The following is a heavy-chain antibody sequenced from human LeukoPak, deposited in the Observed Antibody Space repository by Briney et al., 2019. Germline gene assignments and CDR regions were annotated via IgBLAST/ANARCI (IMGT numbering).Heavy chain of an antibody. CDR2: ISSSGSTI. CDR1: GFTFSSYE. D-gene: IGHD2-15*01. CDR3: ARAVLLRYRPSDYYGMDV. V-gene: IGHV3-48*03. Sequence: GGSLRLSCAASGFTFSSYEMNWARQAPGKGLEWVSYISSSGSTIYYADSVKGRFTISRDNAKNSLYLQMNSLRAEDTAVYYCARAVLLRYRPSDYYGMDVWGKGTTVTVSS. J-gene: IGHJ6*04.